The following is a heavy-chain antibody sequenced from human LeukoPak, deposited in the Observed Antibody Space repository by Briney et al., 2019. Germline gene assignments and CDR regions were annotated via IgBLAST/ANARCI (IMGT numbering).Heavy chain of an antibody. CDR3: ARQRWDDSGSYFDY. J-gene: IGHJ4*02. V-gene: IGHV3-33*01. CDR2: IWYDGSNK. Sequence: PGRSLRLSCAASGFTFSSYGMHWVRQAPGKGLEWVAVIWYDGSNKYYADSVKGRFTISGDNSKNTLYLQMNSLRAEDTAVYYCARQRWDDSGSYFDYWGQGTLVTVSS. CDR1: GFTFSSYG. D-gene: IGHD1-26*01.